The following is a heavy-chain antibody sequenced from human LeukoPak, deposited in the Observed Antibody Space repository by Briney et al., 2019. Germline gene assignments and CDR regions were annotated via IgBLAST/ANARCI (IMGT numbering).Heavy chain of an antibody. CDR2: IYHSGST. CDR3: ARSSTGGYYLDP. D-gene: IGHD3-22*01. CDR1: GGSISSGGYS. V-gene: IGHV4-30-2*01. Sequence: PSETLSLTCAVSGGSISSGGYSWSWIRQPPGKGLEWIGYIYHSGSTYYNPSLKSRVTISVDRSKNQFSLKLSSVTAADTAVYYYARSSTGGYYLDPWGQGTLVTVSS. J-gene: IGHJ5*02.